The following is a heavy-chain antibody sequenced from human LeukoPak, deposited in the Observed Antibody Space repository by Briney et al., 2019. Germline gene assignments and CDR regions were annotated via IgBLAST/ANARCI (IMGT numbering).Heavy chain of an antibody. CDR1: GFTFSSYA. J-gene: IGHJ4*02. CDR2: ISSSSSYI. V-gene: IGHV3-21*01. D-gene: IGHD5-18*01. Sequence: GGSLRLSCAASGFTFSSYAMSWVRQAPGKGLEWVSSISSSSSYIYYADSVKGRFTISRDNAKNSLYLQMNSLRAEYTAVYYCARDRDSYGYLGQDFDYWGQGTLVTVSS. CDR3: ARDRDSYGYLGQDFDY.